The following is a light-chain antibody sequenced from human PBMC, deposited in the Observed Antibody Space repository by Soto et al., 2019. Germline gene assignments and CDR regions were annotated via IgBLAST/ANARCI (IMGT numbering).Light chain of an antibody. V-gene: IGLV1-44*01. CDR1: SSNFGSYT. CDR2: SNH. J-gene: IGLJ2*01. CDR3: AAWDDSVNGPV. Sequence: HSVLTQPPSASGTPGQRVTISCSGTSSNFGSYTVVWYQQLPGTAPKLLIYSNHQRPAGVPDRFSGSKSGTSGFLAISGLQSEDEADYYCAAWDDSVNGPVFGGGTKVTVL.